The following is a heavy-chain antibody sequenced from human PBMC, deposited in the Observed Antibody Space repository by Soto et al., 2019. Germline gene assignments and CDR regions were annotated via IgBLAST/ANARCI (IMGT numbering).Heavy chain of an antibody. D-gene: IGHD3-9*01. Sequence: GGSLRLSCAASGFSISNFWMNWVRQAPGKGPEWVANIKEDGSEKYYVDSVKGRFTISSDDAKNSLYLQMNSLRAEDTALYYCATDYDILTGYWRGAFDIWGQGTMVTVSS. J-gene: IGHJ3*02. CDR2: IKEDGSEK. CDR1: GFSISNFW. V-gene: IGHV3-7*03. CDR3: ATDYDILTGYWRGAFDI.